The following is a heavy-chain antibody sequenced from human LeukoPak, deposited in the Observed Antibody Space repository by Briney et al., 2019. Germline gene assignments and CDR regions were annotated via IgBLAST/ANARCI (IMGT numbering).Heavy chain of an antibody. CDR1: GGSISSYY. CDR2: ISYSGST. V-gene: IGHV4-59*12. CDR3: ARLKRILRYFDWLSKIPHYYYYYMDV. J-gene: IGHJ6*03. Sequence: SETLSLTCTVSGGSISSYYWSWIRQPPGKGLEWIGSISYSGSTNYTPSLKSRVTISVDTSKNQFSLKLSSVTAADTAVYYCARLKRILRYFDWLSKIPHYYYYYMDVWGKGTTVTISS. D-gene: IGHD3-9*01.